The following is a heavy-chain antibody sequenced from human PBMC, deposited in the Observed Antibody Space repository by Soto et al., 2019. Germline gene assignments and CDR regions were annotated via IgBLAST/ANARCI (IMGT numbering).Heavy chain of an antibody. J-gene: IGHJ3*02. CDR1: GGSISSYY. CDR3: ARLTTYDFWSGYHDAFDI. V-gene: IGHV4-59*08. CDR2: IYYSGST. Sequence: TLSLTCPVSGGSISSYYWSWIRQPPRKGLERIGYIYYSGSTNYNHSLKSRVTISVDTSKNQFSLKLSSVTAADTAVYYCARLTTYDFWSGYHDAFDIWGQGTMVTVSS. D-gene: IGHD3-3*01.